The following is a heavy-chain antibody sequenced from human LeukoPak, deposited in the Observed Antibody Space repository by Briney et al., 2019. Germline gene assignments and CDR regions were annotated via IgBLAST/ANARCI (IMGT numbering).Heavy chain of an antibody. D-gene: IGHD3-3*01. J-gene: IGHJ4*02. CDR3: ASSPYYDFWSGIPGYFDY. V-gene: IGHV1-69*01. Sequence: GSSVKVSCKASGGTFSSYAISWARQAPGQGLEWMGGIIPIFGTANYAQKFQGRVTITADESTSTAYMELSSLRSEDTAVYYCASSPYYDFWSGIPGYFDYWGQGTLVTVSS. CDR1: GGTFSSYA. CDR2: IIPIFGTA.